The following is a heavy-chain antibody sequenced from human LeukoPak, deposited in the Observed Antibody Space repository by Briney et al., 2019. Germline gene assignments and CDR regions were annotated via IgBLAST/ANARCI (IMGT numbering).Heavy chain of an antibody. CDR1: GFTFSSYG. J-gene: IGHJ3*02. CDR2: ISYDGSNK. CDR3: AKDAFFCSGGSCYPGAFDI. D-gene: IGHD2-15*01. V-gene: IGHV3-30*18. Sequence: GGSLTLSCAASGFTFSSYGMHWVRQAPGTGLEWVAVISYDGSNKYYADSVKGRFTISRDNSKNTLYLQMNSLRAEDTAVYYCAKDAFFCSGGSCYPGAFDIWGQGTMVTVSS.